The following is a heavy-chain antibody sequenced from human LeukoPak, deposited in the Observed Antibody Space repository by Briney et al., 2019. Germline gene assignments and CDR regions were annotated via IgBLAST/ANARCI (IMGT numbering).Heavy chain of an antibody. CDR3: ARGGGAYDY. J-gene: IGHJ4*02. CDR2: ISGSGGST. Sequence: GGSLRLSCAGSGFTFITYGMNWVRQAPGEGLEWVSGISGSGGSTYYADSVKGRFTISRDSSKSTLFLQMNSLRADDTAVYYCARGGGAYDYWGQGTLVTVSS. CDR1: GFTFITYG. V-gene: IGHV3-23*01. D-gene: IGHD3-16*01.